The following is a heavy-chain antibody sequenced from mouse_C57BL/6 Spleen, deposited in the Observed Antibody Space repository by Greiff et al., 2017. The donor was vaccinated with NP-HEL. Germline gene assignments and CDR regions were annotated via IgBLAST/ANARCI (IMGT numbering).Heavy chain of an antibody. J-gene: IGHJ1*03. Sequence: EVQLQQSGAELVRPGASVKLSCTASGFNIKDYYMHWVKQRPEQGLEWIGRIDPEDGDTEYDPKFQGKATMTADTSSNTAYLQLSSLTSEDTAVYYCTETTVVATRWYFDVWGTGTTVTVSS. CDR1: GFNIKDYY. V-gene: IGHV14-1*01. CDR3: TETTVVATRWYFDV. D-gene: IGHD1-1*01. CDR2: IDPEDGDT.